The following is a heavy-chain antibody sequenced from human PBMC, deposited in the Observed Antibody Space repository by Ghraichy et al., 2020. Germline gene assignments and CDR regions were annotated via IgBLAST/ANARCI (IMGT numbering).Heavy chain of an antibody. J-gene: IGHJ6*02. CDR1: GYTFTSYD. CDR2: MNPNSGNT. V-gene: IGHV1-8*01. D-gene: IGHD3-10*01. CDR3: ARGLGYYGSGSYYFSTDYYYYGMDV. Sequence: ASVKVSCKASGYTFTSYDINWVRQATGQGLEWMGWMNPNSGNTGYAQKFQGRVTMTRNTSISTAYMELSSLRSEDTAVYYCARGLGYYGSGSYYFSTDYYYYGMDVWGQGTTVTVSS.